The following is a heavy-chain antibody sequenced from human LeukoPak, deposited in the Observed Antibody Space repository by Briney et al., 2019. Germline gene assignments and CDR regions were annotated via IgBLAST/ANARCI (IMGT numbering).Heavy chain of an antibody. J-gene: IGHJ4*02. Sequence: GESLKISCKGSGYSFTTSWIGWVRQMPGKGLEWMGIIYPGDSDTRYSPSFQGQGTISVDKSISTAYLQWSSLKASDTAMYYCATARFCSGGACYAEHWGQGTLVTVSS. V-gene: IGHV5-51*01. CDR3: ATARFCSGGACYAEH. CDR2: IYPGDSDT. CDR1: GYSFTTSW. D-gene: IGHD2-15*01.